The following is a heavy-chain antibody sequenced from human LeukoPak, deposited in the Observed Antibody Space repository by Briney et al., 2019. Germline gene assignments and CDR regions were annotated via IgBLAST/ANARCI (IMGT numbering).Heavy chain of an antibody. CDR2: ISSGSSSV. V-gene: IGHV3-21*01. J-gene: IGHJ4*02. CDR1: GFSFSSYS. CDR3: ARSQRLGHCVNGVCVYPYYFDF. Sequence: KTGGSLRLSCTTSGFSFSSYSMNWVGQTPGKGLEWVASISSGSSSVFYAESVRGRFTISRDSAKTSVFLQMDSLRADDSALYFCARSQRLGHCVNGVCVYPYYFDFWGQGALVTVSS. D-gene: IGHD2-8*01.